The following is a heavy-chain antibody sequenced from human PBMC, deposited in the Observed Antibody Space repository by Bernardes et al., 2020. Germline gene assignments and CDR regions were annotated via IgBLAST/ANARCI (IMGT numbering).Heavy chain of an antibody. Sequence: GGSRRLSCAASGFTFSSYAMSWVRQAPGKGLEWVSAISGSGGSTYYADSVKGRFTISRDNSKNTLYLQMNSLRAEDTAVYYCAKDRRGKVTTSYYYYMDVWGKGTTVTVSS. D-gene: IGHD4-17*01. J-gene: IGHJ6*03. V-gene: IGHV3-23*01. CDR1: GFTFSSYA. CDR3: AKDRRGKVTTSYYYYMDV. CDR2: ISGSGGST.